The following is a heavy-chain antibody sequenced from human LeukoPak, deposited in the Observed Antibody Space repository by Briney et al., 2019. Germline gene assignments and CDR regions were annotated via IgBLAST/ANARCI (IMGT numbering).Heavy chain of an antibody. CDR2: ISYDGSNE. J-gene: IGHJ4*02. D-gene: IGHD1-26*01. V-gene: IGHV3-30*04. CDR1: GFTFSSYV. Sequence: GGSLRLSCAASGFTFSSYVMHWVRQAPGKGLEWVAIISYDGSNEYYADSVKGRFTISRDNSKNTLYLQMNSLRAEDTAVYYCAKDSLRKSIVGATTRGFNDYWGQGTLVTVSS. CDR3: AKDSLRKSIVGATTRGFNDY.